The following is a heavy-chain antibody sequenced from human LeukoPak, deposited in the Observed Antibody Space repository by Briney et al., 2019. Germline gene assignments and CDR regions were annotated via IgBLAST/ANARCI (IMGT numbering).Heavy chain of an antibody. J-gene: IGHJ4*02. CDR2: IYYSGST. CDR3: ATSGWYLLPGIY. Sequence: PSETLSLTCTVSGGSISSTNYYWGWIRQPPVKGLEWIGSIYYSGSTYYNPSLKSRVTISVDTSKNQFSLKLSSVTAADTAVFYCATSGWYLLPGIYWGQGTLVTVSS. V-gene: IGHV4-39*01. CDR1: GGSISSTNYY. D-gene: IGHD6-19*01.